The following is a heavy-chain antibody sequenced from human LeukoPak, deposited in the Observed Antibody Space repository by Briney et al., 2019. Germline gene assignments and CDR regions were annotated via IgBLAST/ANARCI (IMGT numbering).Heavy chain of an antibody. CDR2: ISHRGNT. Sequence: SETLSLICTVSGASISTYYWSWICQPPGKGLEWIGFISHRGNTNYNPSLKSRITISADTSKNQLSLKLSSVTAADTAIYYCARGSTSAAAVPDYWGQGTLVTVSS. V-gene: IGHV4-59*01. J-gene: IGHJ4*02. CDR3: ARGSTSAAAVPDY. D-gene: IGHD6-13*01. CDR1: GASISTYY.